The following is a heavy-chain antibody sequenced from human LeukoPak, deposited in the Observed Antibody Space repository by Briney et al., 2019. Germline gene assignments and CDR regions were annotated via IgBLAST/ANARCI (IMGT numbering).Heavy chain of an antibody. CDR2: IYTSGST. V-gene: IGHV4-4*09. CDR1: GSSISSYY. D-gene: IGHD4-23*01. J-gene: IGHJ4*02. CDR3: ARHAGYGGDFDY. Sequence: SETLSLTCTVSGSSISSYYWSWIRQPPGKGLEWIGYIYTSGSTNYNPSLKSRVTISVDTSKNQFSLKLSSVTAADTAVYYCARHAGYGGDFDYWGQGTLVTVSS.